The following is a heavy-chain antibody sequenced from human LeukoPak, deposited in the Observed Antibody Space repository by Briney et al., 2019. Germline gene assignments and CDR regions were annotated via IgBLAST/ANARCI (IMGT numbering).Heavy chain of an antibody. CDR1: GGSIRSYY. CDR3: ARDRSSYYGMDV. Sequence: SETLSLTCTVSGGSIRSYYWSWIRQPPGKGLEWIGYIYYSGSTNYNPSLKSRVTISVDTSKNQFSLKLSSVTAADTAVYYCARDRSSYYGMDVWGQGTTVTVSS. J-gene: IGHJ6*02. D-gene: IGHD1-26*01. V-gene: IGHV4-59*01. CDR2: IYYSGST.